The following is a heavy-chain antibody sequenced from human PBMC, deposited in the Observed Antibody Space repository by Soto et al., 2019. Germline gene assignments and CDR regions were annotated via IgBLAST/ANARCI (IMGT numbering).Heavy chain of an antibody. J-gene: IGHJ4*02. CDR3: ARSTSGFSYGKIDY. CDR1: GFPFSSHS. CDR2: ITTSSESK. D-gene: IGHD5-18*01. Sequence: GGSLRLSCAGSGFPFSSHSMNLVRQSPGKGLEWVSSITTSSESKYYTDSVKGRFTLSRDNAKNSLYLQMNSLRAEDTAVYYCARSTSGFSYGKIDYWGRGSMVTGSX. V-gene: IGHV3-21*01.